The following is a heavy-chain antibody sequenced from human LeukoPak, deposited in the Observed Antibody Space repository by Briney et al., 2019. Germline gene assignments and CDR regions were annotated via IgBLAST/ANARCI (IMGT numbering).Heavy chain of an antibody. J-gene: IGHJ4*02. V-gene: IGHV4-34*01. CDR2: INHSGST. D-gene: IGHD3-10*01. CDR1: GGSFSGYY. CDR3: ARGSLPPFLRLVRGVIRAYYFDY. Sequence: PSETLSLTCAVYGGSFSGYYWSWIRQPPGKGLEWIGEINHSGSTNYNPSLKSRVTISVDTSKNQFSLKLSSVTAADTAVYYCARGSLPPFLRLVRGVIRAYYFDYWGQGTLVTVSS.